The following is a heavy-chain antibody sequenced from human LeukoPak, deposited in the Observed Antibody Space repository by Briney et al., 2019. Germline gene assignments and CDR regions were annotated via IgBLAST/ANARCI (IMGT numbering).Heavy chain of an antibody. CDR2: IRSKAYGGTT. J-gene: IGHJ4*02. D-gene: IGHD5-12*01. Sequence: GGPLRLSCTASGFTFGDYAMSWVRQAPGKGLEWVGFIRSKAYGGTTEYAASVKGRFTISRDDSKSIAYLQKNSLKTEDTAVYYCSRAGYELDFDYWGQGTLVTVSS. CDR3: SRAGYELDFDY. V-gene: IGHV3-49*04. CDR1: GFTFGDYA.